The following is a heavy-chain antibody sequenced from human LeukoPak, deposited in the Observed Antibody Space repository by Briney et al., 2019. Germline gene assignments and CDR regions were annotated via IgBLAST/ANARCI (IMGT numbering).Heavy chain of an antibody. D-gene: IGHD5-18*01. Sequence: PGGSLRLSCTASGFTFSAYAMMWVRQAPGKGPEWVSAIRGGGGSAFYADSVQGRFTVSREDARNSLYLQMNSLRAGDTAVYYCVREARGYHYTYFDYWGQGTLVTVSS. CDR2: IRGGGGSA. J-gene: IGHJ4*02. V-gene: IGHV3-23*01. CDR1: GFTFSAYA. CDR3: VREARGYHYTYFDY.